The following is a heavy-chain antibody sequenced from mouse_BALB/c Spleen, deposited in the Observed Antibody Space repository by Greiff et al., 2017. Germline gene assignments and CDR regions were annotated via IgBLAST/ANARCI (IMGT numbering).Heavy chain of an antibody. CDR1: GYTFTDYY. V-gene: IGHV1-84*02. D-gene: IGHD2-1*01. CDR3: ARPLYGNYDYYAMDY. Sequence: VQLQQSGPELVKPGASVKISCKASGYTFTDYYINWVKQKPGQGLEWIGWIYPGSGNTKYNEKFKGKATLTVDTSSSTAYMQLSSLTSEDTAVYFCARPLYGNYDYYAMDYWGQGTSVTVSS. J-gene: IGHJ4*01. CDR2: IYPGSGNT.